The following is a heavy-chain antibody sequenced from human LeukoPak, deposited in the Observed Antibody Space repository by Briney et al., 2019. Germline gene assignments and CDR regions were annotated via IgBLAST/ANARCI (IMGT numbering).Heavy chain of an antibody. CDR2: ISAYNGNT. CDR1: GYTFTSYG. J-gene: IGHJ3*02. V-gene: IGHV1-18*01. D-gene: IGHD3-16*01. CDR3: ARVQAGGVAFDI. Sequence: ASVKVSCTASGYTFTSYGISWVRQAPGQGLEWMGWISAYNGNTNYAQKLQGRVTMTTDTSTSTAYMELRSLRSDDTAVYYCARVQAGGVAFDIWGQGTMVTVSS.